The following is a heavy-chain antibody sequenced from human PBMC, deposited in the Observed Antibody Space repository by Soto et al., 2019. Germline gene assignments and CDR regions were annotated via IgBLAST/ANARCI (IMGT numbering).Heavy chain of an antibody. CDR1: GYTLTELS. D-gene: IGHD3-22*01. V-gene: IGHV1-24*01. CDR3: ATVPGWRGSGYYSIYFDY. CDR2: FDPEDGET. J-gene: IGHJ4*02. Sequence: ASVKVSCKVSGYTLTELSMHWVRQAPGKGLEWMGGFDPEDGETIYAQKFQGRVTMTEDTSTDTAYMELSSLRSEDTAVYYCATVPGWRGSGYYSIYFDYWGQGTLVTVSS.